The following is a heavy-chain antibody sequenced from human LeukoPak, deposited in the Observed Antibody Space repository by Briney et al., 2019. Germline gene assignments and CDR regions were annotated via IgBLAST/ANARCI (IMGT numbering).Heavy chain of an antibody. CDR3: ARLTGQLGDAFDI. V-gene: IGHV5-51*01. CDR1: GYSFTSYW. J-gene: IGHJ3*02. D-gene: IGHD7-27*01. Sequence: PGASLQISCKGSGYSFTSYWIGWVRQLPGKGLEWMGIIYPGDSDTRYSPSFQGQVTISADKSISTAYLQWSSLKASDTAMYYCARLTGQLGDAFDIWGQGTMVTVSS. CDR2: IYPGDSDT.